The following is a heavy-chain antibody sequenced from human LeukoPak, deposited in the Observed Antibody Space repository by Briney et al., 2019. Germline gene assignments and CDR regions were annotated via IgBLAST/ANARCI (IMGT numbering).Heavy chain of an antibody. J-gene: IGHJ6*03. V-gene: IGHV4-34*01. D-gene: IGHD2-15*01. CDR1: GGSFSGYY. CDR3: ARGVFVVVVAATKPYYYYYMDV. CDR2: INHSGST. Sequence: PSETLSLTCAVSGGSFSGYYWSWIRQPPGKGLEWIGEINHSGSTNYNPSLKSRVTISVDTSKNQFSLKLSSVTAADTAVYYCARGVFVVVVAATKPYYYYYMDVWGKGTTVTVSS.